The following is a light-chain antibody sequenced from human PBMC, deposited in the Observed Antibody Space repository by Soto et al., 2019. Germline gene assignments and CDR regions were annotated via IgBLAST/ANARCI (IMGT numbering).Light chain of an antibody. CDR1: SSDVGGYKY. Sequence: QLVLTQPASVSGSPGQSITISCTGTSSDVGGYKYVSWYQQHPGKAPKLMIYEVSNWPSGVSHRFSGSKSGNTASLTISGRQAEDEADYYCSSYTSSSSYVFGAGTKVTVL. J-gene: IGLJ1*01. V-gene: IGLV2-14*01. CDR2: EVS. CDR3: SSYTSSSSYV.